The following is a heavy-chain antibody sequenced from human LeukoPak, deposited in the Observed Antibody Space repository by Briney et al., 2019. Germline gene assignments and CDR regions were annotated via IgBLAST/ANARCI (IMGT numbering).Heavy chain of an antibody. CDR1: AGSFSGYY. CDR3: ARDRGRGLSSGWYANWFDP. Sequence: SETLSLTCAVYAGSFSGYYWGWIRQPPGKGLEWIGEINHSGSTNYNPSLKSRVTISVATSKNQFSLKLSSVTAADTAVYDCARDRGRGLSSGWYANWFDPWGQGTLVTVSS. J-gene: IGHJ5*02. V-gene: IGHV4-34*01. CDR2: INHSGST. D-gene: IGHD6-19*01.